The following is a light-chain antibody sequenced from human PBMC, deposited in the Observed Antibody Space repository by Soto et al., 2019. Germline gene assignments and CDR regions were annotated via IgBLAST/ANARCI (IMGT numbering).Light chain of an antibody. Sequence: QSVLTQSPSASASLGASVKLTCTLSSGHSCYDIAWHQQQPDKGPRFLMTVNSGGSHNKGDGIPDRFSGSSSGAERYLTISSLQSEDEADYYWQTWGTGYVVFGGGTKLTVL. CDR2: VNSGGSH. CDR3: QTWGTGYVV. CDR1: SGHSCYD. V-gene: IGLV4-69*01. J-gene: IGLJ2*01.